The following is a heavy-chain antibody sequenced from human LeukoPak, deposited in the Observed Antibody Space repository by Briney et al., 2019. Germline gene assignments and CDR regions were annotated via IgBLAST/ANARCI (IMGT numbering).Heavy chain of an antibody. J-gene: IGHJ3*02. CDR2: IYNSGST. CDR1: GGSISIYY. Sequence: PSETLSLTCTVSGGSISIYYWSWIRQPPGKGLEWIGYIYNSGSTNYNPSLRSRVTISVDTSKNQFSLKLSSVTAADTAVYYCARVGPGALDIWGQGTMVTVSS. CDR3: ARVGPGALDI. V-gene: IGHV4-59*08.